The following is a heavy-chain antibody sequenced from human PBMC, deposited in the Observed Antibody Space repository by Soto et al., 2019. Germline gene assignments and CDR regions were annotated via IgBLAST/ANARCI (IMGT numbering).Heavy chain of an antibody. CDR1: GGTFNTYA. J-gene: IGHJ6*02. CDR2: IIPVFRAP. D-gene: IGHD1-26*01. V-gene: IGHV1-69*12. Sequence: QVHLVQSGAEVKKPGSSVKVSCKVSGGTFNTYAISWVRQAPGQGLECMGGIIPVFRAPDYAQKLGGRVPTTAIASARTLYMVLNGLRSEDAAVYYCARERSRPQLGVNYYYITDVWGPVTSVTVS. CDR3: ARERSRPQLGVNYYYITDV.